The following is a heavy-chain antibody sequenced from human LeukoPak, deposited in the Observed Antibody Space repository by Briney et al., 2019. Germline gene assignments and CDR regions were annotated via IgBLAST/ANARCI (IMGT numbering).Heavy chain of an antibody. V-gene: IGHV4-38-2*02. Sequence: PSETLSLTCTVSGYSISNGYYWGWIRQPPGKGLEWIGSIYHSGSTYYNPSLKSRVTISVDTSKNQFSLKLSSVTAADTAVYYCARDHLFYDSSGYYYVDYWGQGTLVTVSS. CDR2: IYHSGST. CDR1: GYSISNGYY. CDR3: ARDHLFYDSSGYYYVDY. J-gene: IGHJ4*02. D-gene: IGHD3-22*01.